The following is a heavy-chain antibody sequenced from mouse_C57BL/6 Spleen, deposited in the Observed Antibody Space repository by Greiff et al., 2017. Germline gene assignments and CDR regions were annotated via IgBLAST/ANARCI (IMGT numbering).Heavy chain of an antibody. J-gene: IGHJ4*01. CDR1: GYSITSGYY. V-gene: IGHV3-6*01. D-gene: IGHD2-5*01. Sequence: EVKLMESGPGLVKPSQSLSLTCSVTGYSITSGYYWNWIRQFPGNKLEWMGYISYDGSNNYNPSLKNRISITRDTSKNQFFLKLNSVTTEDTATYYCARGGDSNYEEGCAMDYWGQGTSVTVSS. CDR2: ISYDGSN. CDR3: ARGGDSNYEEGCAMDY.